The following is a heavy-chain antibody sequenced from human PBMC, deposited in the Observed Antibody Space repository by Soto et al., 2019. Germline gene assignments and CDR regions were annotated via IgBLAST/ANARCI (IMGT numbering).Heavy chain of an antibody. CDR2: ISYDGSNK. Sequence: GGSLRLSCAASGFTFSSYGMHWVRQAPGKGLEWVAVISYDGSNKYYADSVKGRFTISRDNSKNTLYLQMNSLRAEDTAVYYCAKDAPRITGTTSWFDPWGQGTLVTVSS. J-gene: IGHJ5*02. V-gene: IGHV3-30*18. CDR3: AKDAPRITGTTSWFDP. CDR1: GFTFSSYG. D-gene: IGHD1-7*01.